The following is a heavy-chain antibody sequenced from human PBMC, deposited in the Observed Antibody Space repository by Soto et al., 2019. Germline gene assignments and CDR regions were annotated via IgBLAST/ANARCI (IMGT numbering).Heavy chain of an antibody. J-gene: IGHJ3*02. V-gene: IGHV1-69*02. CDR1: GGTFSSYT. D-gene: IGHD4-17*01. CDR3: AGAPRLGYDYGGAFEI. CDR2: IIPILGIA. Sequence: QVQLVQSGAEVKKPGSSVKVSCKASGGTFSSYTISWVRQAPGQGLEWMGRIIPILGIANYAQKCQGIVTITADKPTSTAYRELSSLRSEDTAVYYCAGAPRLGYDYGGAFEIWGQGTMVTVSS.